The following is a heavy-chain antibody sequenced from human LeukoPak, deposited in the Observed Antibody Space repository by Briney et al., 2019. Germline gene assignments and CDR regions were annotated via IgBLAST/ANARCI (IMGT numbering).Heavy chain of an antibody. V-gene: IGHV3-30*02. J-gene: IGHJ4*02. D-gene: IGHD3-22*01. CDR2: IRYDGNNK. CDR3: AKDPTHFRVWDDYDNTRLNY. Sequence: PGGSQRLSCAASGFTFRSYGMHWVRQAPGKGLEWVAFIRYDGNNKYYADSVKGRFTISRDNSKNTVYLQMNSLRAEDTAVYYCAKDPTHFRVWDDYDNTRLNYWGQGTLVTVSS. CDR1: GFTFRSYG.